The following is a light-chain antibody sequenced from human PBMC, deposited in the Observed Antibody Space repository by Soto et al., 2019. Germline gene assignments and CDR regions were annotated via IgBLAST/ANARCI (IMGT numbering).Light chain of an antibody. Sequence: DIQMAQSPCTLSASVGDRVTISCRASQRISSWLAWYQQKPGKAPKLLIYDASSLESGVPSRFSGSGSGTEFTLTISSLQPDDFATYDCQQYNSYWWTFGQGTKVDIK. CDR3: QQYNSYWWT. CDR2: DAS. CDR1: QRISSW. J-gene: IGKJ1*01. V-gene: IGKV1-5*01.